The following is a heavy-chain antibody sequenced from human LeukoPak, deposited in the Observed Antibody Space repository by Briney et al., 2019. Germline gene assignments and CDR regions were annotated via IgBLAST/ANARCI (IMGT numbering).Heavy chain of an antibody. J-gene: IGHJ4*02. CDR1: GFTFSSYA. Sequence: PGGSLRLSCAASGFTFSSYAMSWVRQAPGKGLEWGSAISGSGGSTYYADSVKGRFTISRDNSKNTLHLQMNSLKAEDTAVYYCAKDGQNSGSYWGYYFDYWGQGTLVTVSS. CDR2: ISGSGGST. D-gene: IGHD1-26*01. V-gene: IGHV3-23*01. CDR3: AKDGQNSGSYWGYYFDY.